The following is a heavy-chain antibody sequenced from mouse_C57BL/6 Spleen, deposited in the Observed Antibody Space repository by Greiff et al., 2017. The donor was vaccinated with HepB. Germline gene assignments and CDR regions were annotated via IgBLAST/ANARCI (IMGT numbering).Heavy chain of an antibody. CDR1: GFTFSDYG. D-gene: IGHD2-10*02. CDR3: AREGVWSRGYFDY. Sequence: DVKLVESGGGLVKPGGSLKLSCAASGFTFSDYGMHWVRQAPEKGLEWVAYISSGSSTIYYADTVKGRFTISRDNAKNTLFLQMTSLRSEDTAMYYCAREGVWSRGYFDYWGQGTTLTVSS. J-gene: IGHJ2*01. CDR2: ISSGSSTI. V-gene: IGHV5-17*01.